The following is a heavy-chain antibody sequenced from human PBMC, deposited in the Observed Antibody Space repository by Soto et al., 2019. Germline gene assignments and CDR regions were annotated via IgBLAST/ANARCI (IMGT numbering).Heavy chain of an antibody. Sequence: QVQLQESAPGLVKPSQTLSLTCTVSGGSISSGGYYWSWIRQHPGNGLEWIGYIYYSGSTYYNPSLKSRVTISLDTSKNQFSLKLSSVTAADTAVYYCARMRGYSGDGRLDYWGQGTLVTVSP. J-gene: IGHJ4*02. V-gene: IGHV4-31*03. CDR2: IYYSGST. CDR1: GGSISSGGYY. D-gene: IGHD5-12*01. CDR3: ARMRGYSGDGRLDY.